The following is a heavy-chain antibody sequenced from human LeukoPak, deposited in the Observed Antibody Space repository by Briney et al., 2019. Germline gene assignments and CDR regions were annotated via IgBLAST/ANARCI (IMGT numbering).Heavy chain of an antibody. J-gene: IGHJ4*02. CDR2: INHSGST. CDR3: ARGGESLSSGWYPLDY. CDR1: GGSFSGYY. D-gene: IGHD6-19*01. V-gene: IGHV4-34*01. Sequence: PSETLSLTCAVYGGSFSGYYWSWIRQPPGKGLEWIGEINHSGSTNYNPSLKSRVTISVDTSKNQFSMKLSSVTAADTAVYYCARGGESLSSGWYPLDYWGQGTLVTVSS.